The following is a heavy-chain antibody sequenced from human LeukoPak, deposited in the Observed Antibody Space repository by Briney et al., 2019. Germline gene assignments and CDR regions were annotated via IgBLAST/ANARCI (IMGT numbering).Heavy chain of an antibody. CDR1: GGSISSYY. J-gene: IGHJ4*02. CDR2: IYYSGST. CDR3: ARGGLSNNDY. V-gene: IGHV4-59*01. D-gene: IGHD4-11*01. Sequence: SETLSLTCTVSGGSISSYYWSWIRQPPGKGLEWIGYIYYSGSTSYNPSLKSRVTISVDTSMNQFSLKLSSVTAADTAVYYCARGGLSNNDYWGQGTLVTVSS.